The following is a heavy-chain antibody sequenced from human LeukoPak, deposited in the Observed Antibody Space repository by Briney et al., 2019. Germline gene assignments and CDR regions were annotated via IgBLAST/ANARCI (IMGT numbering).Heavy chain of an antibody. CDR3: ARGTLPPYIAAAGPAVGY. CDR1: GFTFSSYW. Sequence: GGSLRLSCAASGFTFSSYWMSWVRQAPGKGLEWVANIKQDGSEKYYVDSVKGRFTISRDNAKNSLYLQMNSLGAEDTAVYYCARGTLPPYIAAAGPAVGYWGQGTLVTVSS. CDR2: IKQDGSEK. D-gene: IGHD6-13*01. J-gene: IGHJ4*02. V-gene: IGHV3-7*01.